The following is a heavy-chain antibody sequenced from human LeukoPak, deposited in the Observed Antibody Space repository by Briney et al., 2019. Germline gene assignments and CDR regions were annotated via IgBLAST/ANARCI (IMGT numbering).Heavy chain of an antibody. D-gene: IGHD2-2*01. V-gene: IGHV4-34*01. Sequence: PSETLSLTCAVYGGSFSGYYWSWIRQPPGKGLEWIGEINHSGSTNYNPSLKSRVTISADTSQNQFSLKLSSVTAADTAVYYCASRYCSSTSCYAPHFDYWGQGTLVTVSS. CDR1: GGSFSGYY. J-gene: IGHJ4*02. CDR3: ASRYCSSTSCYAPHFDY. CDR2: INHSGST.